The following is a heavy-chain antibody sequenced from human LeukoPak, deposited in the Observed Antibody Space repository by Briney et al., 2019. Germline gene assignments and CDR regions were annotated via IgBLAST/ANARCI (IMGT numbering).Heavy chain of an antibody. CDR3: ATLPRDGYSYGYWFDP. V-gene: IGHV3-48*04. Sequence: GGSLRLSCAASGFTFSNYNLNWVRQAPGKGLEWVSYISTTSSIMYYADSVKGRFTISRDNAKSSLYLQMNSLRAEDTAVYYCATLPRDGYSYGYWFDPWGQGTMVTVSS. CDR2: ISTTSSIM. J-gene: IGHJ5*02. CDR1: GFTFSNYN. D-gene: IGHD5-18*01.